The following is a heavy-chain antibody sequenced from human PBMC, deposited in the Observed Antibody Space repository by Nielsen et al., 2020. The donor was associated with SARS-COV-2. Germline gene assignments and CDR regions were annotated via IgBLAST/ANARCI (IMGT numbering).Heavy chain of an antibody. Sequence: WVRQAHGQGLEWMGWIRAYNGNTNYAQKLQGRVTMTTDTSTSTAYMELRSLRSDDTAVYYCARDGVPAAILDYMDVWGKGTTVTVSS. CDR2: IRAYNGNT. CDR3: ARDGVPAAILDYMDV. V-gene: IGHV1-18*01. J-gene: IGHJ6*03. D-gene: IGHD2-2*02.